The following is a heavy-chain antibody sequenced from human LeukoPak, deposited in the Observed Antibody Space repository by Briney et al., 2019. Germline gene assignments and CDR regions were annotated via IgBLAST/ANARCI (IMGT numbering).Heavy chain of an antibody. V-gene: IGHV3-7*01. D-gene: IGHD4-17*01. Sequence: GGSLRLSCAASGFTFSTYWMAWVRQAPGKGLEWVANIKYDGSEEYYVDSVKGRFTISRDNAKNSLYLQMNSLRAEDTAVYYCASASESTVTTGYDYWGQGTLVTVSS. J-gene: IGHJ4*02. CDR1: GFTFSTYW. CDR3: ASASESTVTTGYDY. CDR2: IKYDGSEE.